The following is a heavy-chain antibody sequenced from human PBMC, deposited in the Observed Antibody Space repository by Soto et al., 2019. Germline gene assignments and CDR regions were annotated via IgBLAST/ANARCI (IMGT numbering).Heavy chain of an antibody. CDR1: GITFNSYG. Sequence: QVQLVESGGGVVQPGRCLRVSCAASGITFNSYGMHWVRQAPGKGLEWVAVISYDGSNKYYADSVKGRFTISRDNSKNTLYLQMNSLRAEDTAVYYCAKDRSSSWSFDYWGQGTLVTVSS. CDR2: ISYDGSNK. D-gene: IGHD6-13*01. V-gene: IGHV3-30*18. CDR3: AKDRSSSWSFDY. J-gene: IGHJ4*02.